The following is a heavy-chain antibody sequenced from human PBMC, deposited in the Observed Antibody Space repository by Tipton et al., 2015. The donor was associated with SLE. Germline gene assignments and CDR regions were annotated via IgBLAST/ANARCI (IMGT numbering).Heavy chain of an antibody. Sequence: SLRLSCAASGFTFRTYAMAWVRQSPGKGLEWVSLISGGGGSTHYADSVKGRFTISRDNAKNSLYLQMDSLRAEDTAVYYCARGYYDFWSGYLGFFDYWGQGTLVTVSS. CDR3: ARGYYDFWSGYLGFFDY. J-gene: IGHJ4*02. CDR2: ISGGGGST. V-gene: IGHV3-23*01. D-gene: IGHD3-3*01. CDR1: GFTFRTYA.